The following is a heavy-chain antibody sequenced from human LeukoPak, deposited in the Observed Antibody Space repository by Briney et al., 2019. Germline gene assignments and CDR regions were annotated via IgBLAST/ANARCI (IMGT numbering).Heavy chain of an antibody. CDR2: INHSGST. D-gene: IGHD2-21*01. CDR1: GGSFSGYY. V-gene: IGHV4-34*01. Sequence: SETLSLTCAVYGGSFSGYYWSWIRQPPGKGLEWIGEINHSGSTNYNPSLKSRVTISVDTSKNQFSLKLSSVTAADTAVYYCARIVGGDPDYWGQGTLVTVSS. J-gene: IGHJ4*02. CDR3: ARIVGGDPDY.